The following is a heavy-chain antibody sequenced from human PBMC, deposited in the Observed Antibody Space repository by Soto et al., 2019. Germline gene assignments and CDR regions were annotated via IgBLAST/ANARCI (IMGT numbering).Heavy chain of an antibody. D-gene: IGHD5-12*01. CDR2: ISHLENT. Sequence: SETLSLTCTFSGASIPYGGYSWSWIRQPPGKSLEWIGYISHLENTFYNPSFQSRLTLSIDRSKNQFYLNLASLTTADTAVYDCARGGGYDPFDYWGQGTLVTVSS. V-gene: IGHV4-30-2*01. CDR3: ARGGGYDPFDY. CDR1: GASIPYGGYS. J-gene: IGHJ4*02.